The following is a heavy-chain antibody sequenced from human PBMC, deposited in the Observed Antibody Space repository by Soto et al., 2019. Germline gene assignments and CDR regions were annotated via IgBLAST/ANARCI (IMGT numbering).Heavy chain of an antibody. Sequence: SETLSLTCTVSGGSISSYYWSWIRQPPGKGLEWIGYIYYSGSTNYNPSLKSRVTISVDTSKNQFSLKLSSVTAADTAVYYCARHALGDGGKYYYDSSGYYNPFDYWGQGTLVTVSS. CDR2: IYYSGST. CDR3: ARHALGDGGKYYYDSSGYYNPFDY. J-gene: IGHJ4*02. CDR1: GGSISSYY. V-gene: IGHV4-59*08. D-gene: IGHD3-22*01.